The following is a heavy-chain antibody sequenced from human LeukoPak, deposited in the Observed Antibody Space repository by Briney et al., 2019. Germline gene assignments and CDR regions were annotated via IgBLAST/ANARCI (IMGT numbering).Heavy chain of an antibody. V-gene: IGHV4-59*01. Sequence: SETLSLTCTVSGGSISSYYWSWIRQPPGKGLEWIGYIYYSGSTNYNPSLKSRVTISVDTSKNQFSLKLSFVTAAGTAVYYCARVIVGATLWFDPWGQGTLVTVSS. CDR2: IYYSGST. CDR1: GGSISSYY. D-gene: IGHD1-26*01. CDR3: ARVIVGATLWFDP. J-gene: IGHJ5*02.